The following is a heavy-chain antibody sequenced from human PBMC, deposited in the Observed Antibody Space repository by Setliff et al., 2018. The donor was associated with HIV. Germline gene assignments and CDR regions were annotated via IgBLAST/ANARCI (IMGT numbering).Heavy chain of an antibody. D-gene: IGHD3-22*01. Sequence: GSLRLSCAASGFTFSTHTMNWVRQAPGKGLEWIGYIYHSGSTYYSPSLKSRVTISIDTSKNQFSLNLTSVTAADSAVYYCASRVYYYDSNNFLREEGFDPWGQGTLVTVSS. J-gene: IGHJ5*02. V-gene: IGHV4-59*04. CDR2: IYHSGST. CDR3: ASRVYYYDSNNFLREEGFDP. CDR1: GFTFSTHT.